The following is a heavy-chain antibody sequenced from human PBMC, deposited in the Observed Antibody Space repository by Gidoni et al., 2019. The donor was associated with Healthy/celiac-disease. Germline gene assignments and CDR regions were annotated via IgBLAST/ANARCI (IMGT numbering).Heavy chain of an antibody. D-gene: IGHD2-2*01. CDR2: ISGSGGST. J-gene: IGHJ6*02. CDR3: AKSKWIPYQLPMYYYYYGMDV. Sequence: EVQLLESGGGLVQPGGSLRLSCAASGFTFSSYAMSWVRQAPGKGLEWVSAISGSGGSTYYADSVKGRFTISRDNSKNTLYLQMNSLRAEDTAVYYCAKSKWIPYQLPMYYYYYGMDVWGQGTTVTVSS. CDR1: GFTFSSYA. V-gene: IGHV3-23*01.